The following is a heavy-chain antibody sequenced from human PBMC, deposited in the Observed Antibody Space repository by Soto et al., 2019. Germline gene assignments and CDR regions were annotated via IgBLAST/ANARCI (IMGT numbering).Heavy chain of an antibody. CDR1: GFTFSSFE. CDR2: ISRSGGTI. Sequence: GGSLRLSCAASGFTFSSFEMNWVRQAPGKGLEWVSYISRSGGTIYYADSVKGRFTISRDNSKNTLYLQMNSLRAEDTAVYYCAKGTYYYGSAPYYFDYWGQGTLVTVSS. D-gene: IGHD3-10*01. CDR3: AKGTYYYGSAPYYFDY. V-gene: IGHV3-48*03. J-gene: IGHJ4*02.